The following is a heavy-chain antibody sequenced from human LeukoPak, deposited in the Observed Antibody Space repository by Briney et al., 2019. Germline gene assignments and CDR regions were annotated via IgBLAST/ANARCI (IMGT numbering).Heavy chain of an antibody. J-gene: IGHJ4*02. V-gene: IGHV1-2*02. CDR2: INPNSGGT. Sequence: ASVKVSCKASGHTFTGYYMHWVRQAPGQGLEWMGWINPNSGGTNYAQKFRGRVTMTRDTSISTAYMELSRLRSDDTAVYYCARDRDYDSSFDYWGQGTLVTVSS. CDR3: ARDRDYDSSFDY. CDR1: GHTFTGYY. D-gene: IGHD3-22*01.